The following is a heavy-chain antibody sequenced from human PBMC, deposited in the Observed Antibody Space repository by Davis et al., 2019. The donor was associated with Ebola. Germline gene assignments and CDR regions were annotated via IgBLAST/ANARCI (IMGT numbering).Heavy chain of an antibody. Sequence: AASVKVSRKASRYTFTTYYMVWVRQAPGQGLEWMGIINPSDGDTRYVQKFQGRVTMTRDTSTNTVYMDLSSLRSEDTALYYCTTPGGQDSGYDVFDIWVQGTMVTVSS. CDR3: TTPGGQDSGYDVFDI. D-gene: IGHD5-12*01. J-gene: IGHJ3*02. CDR2: INPSDGDT. CDR1: RYTFTTYY. V-gene: IGHV1-46*03.